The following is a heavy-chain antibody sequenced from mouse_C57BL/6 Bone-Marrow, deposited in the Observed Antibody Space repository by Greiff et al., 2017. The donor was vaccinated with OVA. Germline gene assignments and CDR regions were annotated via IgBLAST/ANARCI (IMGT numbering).Heavy chain of an antibody. CDR3: AGGVGRYYAMDY. CDR1: GYSITSGYY. V-gene: IGHV3-6*01. J-gene: IGHJ4*01. Sequence: DVQLQESGPGLVKPSQSLSLTCSVTGYSITSGYYWNWIRQFPGNKLEWMGYISYDGSNNYNPSLKNRISITRDTSKNQFFLKLNSVTTEDTATYYCAGGVGRYYAMDYWGQGTSVTVSS. CDR2: ISYDGSN. D-gene: IGHD4-1*01.